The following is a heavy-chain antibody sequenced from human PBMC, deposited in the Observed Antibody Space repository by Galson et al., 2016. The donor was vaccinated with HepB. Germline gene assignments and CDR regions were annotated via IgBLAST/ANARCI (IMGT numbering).Heavy chain of an antibody. D-gene: IGHD2-21*01. CDR1: EDTFSSYA. V-gene: IGHV1-69*13. J-gene: IGHJ6*02. Sequence: SVKVSCKASEDTFSSYAITWVRQAPGQGLEWMGGIMPLLGTADSAQQFQGTGRITITADDSTSTAYMELSSLRSGDTAVYYCARGIRKLAYCGAKPCPNYYYYGMDVWGQGTTVTVSS. CDR2: IMPLLGTA. CDR3: ARGIRKLAYCGAKPCPNYYYYGMDV.